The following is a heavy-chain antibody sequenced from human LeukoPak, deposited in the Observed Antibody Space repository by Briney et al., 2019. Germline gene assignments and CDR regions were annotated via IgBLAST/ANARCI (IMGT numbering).Heavy chain of an antibody. CDR2: IIPIFGIA. Sequence: GASVKVSCKASGGTFSSYTISWVRQAPGQGLEWMGRIIPIFGIANYAQKFQGRVTITADESTSTAYMELSSLRSEDTAVYYCAGAGSVPEYSSSPSSIYYYGMDVWGQGTTVTVSS. D-gene: IGHD6-6*01. CDR3: AGAGSVPEYSSSPSSIYYYGMDV. V-gene: IGHV1-69*13. J-gene: IGHJ6*02. CDR1: GGTFSSYT.